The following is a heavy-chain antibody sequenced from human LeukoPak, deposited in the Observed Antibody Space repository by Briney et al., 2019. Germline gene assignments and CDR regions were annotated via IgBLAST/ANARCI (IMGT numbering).Heavy chain of an antibody. CDR2: ISAYNGNT. Sequence: GASVKVSCKASGYTFTSYGISWVRQAPGQGLEWMGWISAYNGNTNYAQKLQGRVTMTTDTSTSTAYMELRSLRSDDTAVYYCARAPAHYDSSGYYKYNWSDPWGQGTLVTVSS. D-gene: IGHD3-22*01. J-gene: IGHJ5*02. CDR1: GYTFTSYG. V-gene: IGHV1-18*01. CDR3: ARAPAHYDSSGYYKYNWSDP.